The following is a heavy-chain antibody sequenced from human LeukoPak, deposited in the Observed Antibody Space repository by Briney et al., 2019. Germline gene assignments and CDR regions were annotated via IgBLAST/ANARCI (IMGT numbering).Heavy chain of an antibody. CDR3: ARLAVAAQRRDY. D-gene: IGHD6-19*01. J-gene: IGHJ4*02. CDR1: GGSFNGYY. V-gene: IGHV4-34*01. CDR2: INHSGST. Sequence: SETLSLTCAVYGGSFNGYYWSWIRQPPGKGLEWIGEINHSGSTNYNPSLKSRVTISVDTSKNQFSLKLSSVTAADTAVYYCARLAVAAQRRDYWGQGTLVTVSS.